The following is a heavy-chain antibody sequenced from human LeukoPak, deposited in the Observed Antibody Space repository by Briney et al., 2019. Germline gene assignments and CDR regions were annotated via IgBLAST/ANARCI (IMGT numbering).Heavy chain of an antibody. CDR3: ARPSTYPGAFDI. CDR1: GFTFSSYA. CDR2: ILYDGVNK. J-gene: IGHJ3*02. V-gene: IGHV3-30*04. Sequence: PGGSLRLSCAASGFTFSSYAIHWVRQAPGKGLEWVAVILYDGVNKYYADSVKGRFTISRDNSKNTLYLQMNSLRVEDTAVYYCARPSTYPGAFDIWGQGTMVTVSS.